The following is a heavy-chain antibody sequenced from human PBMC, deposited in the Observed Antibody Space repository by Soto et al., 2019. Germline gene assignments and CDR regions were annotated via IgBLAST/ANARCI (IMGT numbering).Heavy chain of an antibody. CDR2: IIPILGIA. J-gene: IGHJ5*02. V-gene: IGHV1-69*02. Sequence: QVQLVQSGAEVKKPGSSVKVSCKASGGTFSSYTISWVRQAPGQGLEWMGRIIPILGIANYAQKFQGRVTITXANATXXAYMELSSLRSEDTAVYYCASQYNGNDVIWAWFDPWGQGTLVTVSS. CDR3: ASQYNGNDVIWAWFDP. CDR1: GGTFSSYT. D-gene: IGHD1-20*01.